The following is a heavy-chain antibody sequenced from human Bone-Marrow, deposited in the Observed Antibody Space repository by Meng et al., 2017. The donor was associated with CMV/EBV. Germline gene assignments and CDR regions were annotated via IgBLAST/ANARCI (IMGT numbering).Heavy chain of an antibody. J-gene: IGHJ5*02. CDR3: AKDRLQVVWFEP. Sequence: GGSLRPSCAASGFTFSSYGMHWVRQAPGKGLEWVAFIRYDGSNKYYADSVKGRFTISRDNSKNTLYLQMNSLRAEDTAVYYCAKDRLQVVWFEPWGQGTLVTVSS. V-gene: IGHV3-30*02. CDR1: GFTFSSYG. D-gene: IGHD4-11*01. CDR2: IRYDGSNK.